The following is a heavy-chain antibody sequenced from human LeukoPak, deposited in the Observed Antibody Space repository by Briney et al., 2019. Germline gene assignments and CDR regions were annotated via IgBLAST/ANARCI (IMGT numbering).Heavy chain of an antibody. J-gene: IGHJ4*02. V-gene: IGHV3-21*01. D-gene: IGHD4-17*01. CDR3: ASYGDLTVTFDY. CDR2: ISSSSSYI. Sequence: GGSLRLSCAASGSTFSSYSMNWVRQAPGKGLEWVSSISSSSSYIYYADSVKGRFTISRDNAKNSLYLQMNSLRAEDTAVYYCASYGDLTVTFDYWGQGTLVTVSS. CDR1: GSTFSSYS.